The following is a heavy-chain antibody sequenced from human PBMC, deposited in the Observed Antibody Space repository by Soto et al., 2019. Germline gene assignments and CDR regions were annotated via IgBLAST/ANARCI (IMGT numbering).Heavy chain of an antibody. CDR1: GFTFSSYA. D-gene: IGHD4-4*01. CDR3: ARTYDYSNFYFYYGMDV. CDR2: ISSNGGST. V-gene: IGHV3-64*01. J-gene: IGHJ6*02. Sequence: GGSLRLSCAASGFTFSSYAMHWVRQAPGKGLEYVSAISSNGGSTYYENSVKGRFTISRDNYKNTLYLQMGSLRAEDMAVYYCARTYDYSNFYFYYGMDVWGQGTTVTVSS.